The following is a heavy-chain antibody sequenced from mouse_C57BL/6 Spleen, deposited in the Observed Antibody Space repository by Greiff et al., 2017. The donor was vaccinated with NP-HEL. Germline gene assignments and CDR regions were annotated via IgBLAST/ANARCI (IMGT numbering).Heavy chain of an antibody. Sequence: EVMLVESGGGLVQPGGSMKLSCVASGFTFSNYWMNWVRQSPEKGLEWVAQIRLQSDNYATHYAESVKGRFTISRDDSKSSVYLQMNNLRAEDTGIYYCTENWDGYFDVWGTGTTVTVSS. CDR2: IRLQSDNYAT. CDR3: TENWDGYFDV. D-gene: IGHD4-1*01. CDR1: GFTFSNYW. V-gene: IGHV6-3*01. J-gene: IGHJ1*03.